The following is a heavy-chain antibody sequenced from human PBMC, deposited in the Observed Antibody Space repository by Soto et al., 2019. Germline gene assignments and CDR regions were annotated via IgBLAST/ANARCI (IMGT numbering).Heavy chain of an antibody. V-gene: IGHV1-18*01. CDR3: ARAITIFGVVPDRFDY. Sequence: ASVKVSCKASGYTFTSYGISWVRQAPGQGLEWMGWISAYNGNTNYAQKLQGRVTMTTDTSTSTAYMELRSLRSDDTAVYYCARAITIFGVVPDRFDYWGQGTLVTVSS. D-gene: IGHD3-3*01. J-gene: IGHJ4*02. CDR1: GYTFTSYG. CDR2: ISAYNGNT.